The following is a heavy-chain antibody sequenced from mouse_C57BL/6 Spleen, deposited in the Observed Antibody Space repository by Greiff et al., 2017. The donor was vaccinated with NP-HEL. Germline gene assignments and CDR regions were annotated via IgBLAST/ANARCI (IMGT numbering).Heavy chain of an antibody. J-gene: IGHJ1*03. D-gene: IGHD1-1*01. Sequence: VQLQQSGAELVRPGASVKLSCTASGFNIKDDYMHWVKQRPEQGLEWIGWIDPENGDTEYASKFQGKATITADTSSNTAYLQLSNLTSEATAVYYCTTQSDNGSSSYWYFDVWGTGTTVTVSS. CDR2: IDPENGDT. CDR3: TTQSDNGSSSYWYFDV. CDR1: GFNIKDDY. V-gene: IGHV14-4*01.